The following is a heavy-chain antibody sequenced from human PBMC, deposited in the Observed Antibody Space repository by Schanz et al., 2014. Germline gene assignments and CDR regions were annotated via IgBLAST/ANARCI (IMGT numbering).Heavy chain of an antibody. CDR1: GFTFSSYA. V-gene: IGHV3-23*01. D-gene: IGHD2-15*01. CDR3: AKARRKSNCSGGRCFHYSYYGMDV. Sequence: EGQLLESGGGLIQPGGSLRLSCAASGFTFSSYAMSWVRQAPGKGLEWVSTISASGGSTYYADSVKGRFTISRDNSKNILYLQMNSLRVEDTAVYYCAKARRKSNCSGGRCFHYSYYGMDVWGQGTTVTVSS. CDR2: ISASGGST. J-gene: IGHJ6*02.